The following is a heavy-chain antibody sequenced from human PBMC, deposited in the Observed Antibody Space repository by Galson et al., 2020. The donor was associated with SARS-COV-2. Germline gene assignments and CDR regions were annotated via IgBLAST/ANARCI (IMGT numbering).Heavy chain of an antibody. CDR2: IYYSGST. CDR1: GGSISSYY. Sequence: SETLSLTCTVSGGSISSYYWSWIRHPPGPGLDWIGYIYYSGSTNYNPSLKSRVPISVDTSKNQFPLKLSSVTAADAAVYYCAGQMGPYYYCGMDVWGQGTTVTVSS. J-gene: IGHJ6*02. CDR3: AGQMGPYYYCGMDV. V-gene: IGHV4-59*01.